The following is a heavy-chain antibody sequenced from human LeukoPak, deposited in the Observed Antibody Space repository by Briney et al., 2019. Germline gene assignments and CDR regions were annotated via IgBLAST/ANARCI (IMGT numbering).Heavy chain of an antibody. Sequence: LVEALKISCKGSGYSFTSYWISWVRQMPGKRLESMGRIDPSDSYTNYSPSFQGHVTISADKSTSTAYLQWSSLKASDTAMYYCAVMVRGAYFDYWGQGTLVTVSP. D-gene: IGHD3-10*01. CDR2: IDPSDSYT. CDR1: GYSFTSYW. V-gene: IGHV5-10-1*01. J-gene: IGHJ4*02. CDR3: AVMVRGAYFDY.